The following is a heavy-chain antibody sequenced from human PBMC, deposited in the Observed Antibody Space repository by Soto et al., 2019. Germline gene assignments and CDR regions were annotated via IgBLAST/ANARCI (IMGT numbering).Heavy chain of an antibody. CDR2: INAGNGHT. Sequence: QVQLVQSGAEVKKPGASVKVSCKASGYTFSNYLLHWVRQAPGQGLEWMGWINAGNGHTKYSQKFQGRVTFTRDTSPTTAYIELSSLRSEDTAVYYCASPSYGSGSYYWGQGTLVTVSS. CDR3: ASPSYGSGSYY. V-gene: IGHV1-3*01. J-gene: IGHJ4*02. D-gene: IGHD3-10*01. CDR1: GYTFSNYL.